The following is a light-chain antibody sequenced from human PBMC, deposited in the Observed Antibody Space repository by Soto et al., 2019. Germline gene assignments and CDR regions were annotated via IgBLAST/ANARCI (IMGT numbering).Light chain of an antibody. CDR1: SSDVGGYNY. V-gene: IGLV2-8*01. J-gene: IGLJ1*01. CDR3: LSYADTAYV. Sequence: QSVLTQPPSASGSPGQSVTISCAGTSSDVGGYNYLSWYQQYPGKVPKLMIYEVSERPSGVPDRFSGSKSGNTAFLTVSGLQAEDEADYYCLSYADTAYVFGTGTKVTVL. CDR2: EVS.